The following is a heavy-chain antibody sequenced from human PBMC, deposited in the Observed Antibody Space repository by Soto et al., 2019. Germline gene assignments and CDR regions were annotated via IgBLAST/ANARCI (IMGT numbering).Heavy chain of an antibody. Sequence: QVQLVQSGTEVKKPGSSVKVSCKASVGTFSSYAISWVRQAPGQGLEWMGGIIPIFGTANYALKFQGRVTITADESTHTAYMELSSPTSEDTAIYYCADERLGDPRYYGMDVWGQGTTVTVSS. J-gene: IGHJ6*02. V-gene: IGHV1-69*01. CDR2: IIPIFGTA. CDR3: ADERLGDPRYYGMDV. D-gene: IGHD3-16*01. CDR1: VGTFSSYA.